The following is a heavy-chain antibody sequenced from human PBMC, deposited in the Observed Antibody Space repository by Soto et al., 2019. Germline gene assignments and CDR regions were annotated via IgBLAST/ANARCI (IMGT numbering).Heavy chain of an antibody. Sequence: ASVKVSCKASGYTFTSYYMHWVRQAPGQGLEWMGIINPSGGSTSYAQKFQGRVTMTRDTSTSTVYMELSSLRSEDTAVYYCARSGPTYDYVWRDAFDIWGQGTMVTVSS. D-gene: IGHD3-16*01. J-gene: IGHJ3*02. CDR3: ARSGPTYDYVWRDAFDI. CDR2: INPSGGST. CDR1: GYTFTSYY. V-gene: IGHV1-46*01.